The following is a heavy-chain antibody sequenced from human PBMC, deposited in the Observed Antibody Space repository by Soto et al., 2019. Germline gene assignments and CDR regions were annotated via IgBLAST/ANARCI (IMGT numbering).Heavy chain of an antibody. CDR1: GFSLSTSGVG. CDR2: IYWDDDK. CDR3: AHRRSYCSGGSCYSGFDY. Sequence: QITLKESGPTLVKPTQTRTLTCTFSGFSLSTSGVGVGWIRQPPGKPLEWLALIYWDDDKRYSPSLKSRLTITKHTSKNQVVLTMTNMDPVDTATYYCAHRRSYCSGGSCYSGFDYWGQGTLVTVSS. D-gene: IGHD2-15*01. J-gene: IGHJ4*02. V-gene: IGHV2-5*02.